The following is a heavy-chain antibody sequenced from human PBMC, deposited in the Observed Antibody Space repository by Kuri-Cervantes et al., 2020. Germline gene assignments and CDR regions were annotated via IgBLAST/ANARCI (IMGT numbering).Heavy chain of an antibody. V-gene: IGHV4-59*01. D-gene: IGHD1-26*01. CDR3: ARVRAYRQLRLGVYFDY. CDR1: GGSISSYY. J-gene: IGHJ4*02. CDR2: IYYSGST. Sequence: GSLRLSCTVSGGSISSYYWSWIRQPPGKGLEWIGYIYYSGSTNCNPSLKSRVTISVDTSKNQFSLKLSSVTAADTAVYYCARVRAYRQLRLGVYFDYWGQGTLVTVSS.